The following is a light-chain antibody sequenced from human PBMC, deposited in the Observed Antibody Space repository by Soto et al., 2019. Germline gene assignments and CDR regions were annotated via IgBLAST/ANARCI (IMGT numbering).Light chain of an antibody. Sequence: DIVMTQSPDSLAVSLGERATINCKSSQSVLYSSNNNNHLAWYQQKPGQPPKLLIYWASTRQSGVPDRFSGSGSGTDLTLTITSLQDEDVAVYYCQQYYSIPWTFGQGTRVEIK. V-gene: IGKV4-1*01. CDR3: QQYYSIPWT. CDR1: QSVLYSSNNNNH. CDR2: WAS. J-gene: IGKJ1*01.